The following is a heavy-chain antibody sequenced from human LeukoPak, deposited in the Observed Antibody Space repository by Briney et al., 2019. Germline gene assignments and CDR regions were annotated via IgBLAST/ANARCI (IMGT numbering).Heavy chain of an antibody. CDR3: ARVSDISSSVDY. CDR2: IYYSGST. CDR1: GGSISSYY. Sequence: SETLSLTCTVSGGSISSYYWSWIRQPPGKGLEWIGYIYYSGSTNYNPSLKSRVTISVDTSKNQFSLKLSSVTAADTAVYYCARVSDISSSVDYWGQGTLVTVSS. D-gene: IGHD6-6*01. J-gene: IGHJ4*02. V-gene: IGHV4-59*12.